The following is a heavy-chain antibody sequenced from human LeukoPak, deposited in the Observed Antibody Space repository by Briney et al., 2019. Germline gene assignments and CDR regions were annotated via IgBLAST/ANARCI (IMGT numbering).Heavy chain of an antibody. CDR2: INPNSGGT. D-gene: IGHD3-3*01. CDR3: ASGKLRFLEWLLYETDAFDI. CDR1: GYTFTGYY. V-gene: IGHV1-2*02. J-gene: IGHJ3*02. Sequence: ASVKVSCKASGYTFTGYYMHWVRQAPGQGLEWMGWINPNSGGTNYAQKFQGRVTMTSDTSISTAYMELSRLRSDDAAVYYCASGKLRFLEWLLYETDAFDIWGQGTMVTVSS.